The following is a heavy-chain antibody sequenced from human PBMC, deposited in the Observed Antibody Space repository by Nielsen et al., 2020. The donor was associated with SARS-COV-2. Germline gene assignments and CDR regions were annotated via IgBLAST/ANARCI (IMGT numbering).Heavy chain of an antibody. Sequence: GESLKISCAASGFTFSSYGMHWVRQAPGKGLEWVSYISSSGSTIYYADSVKGRFTISRDNAKNSLYLQMNSLRAEDTAVYYCASPTTKGPYWYFDLWGRGTLVTVSS. CDR2: ISSSGSTI. CDR3: ASPTTKGPYWYFDL. D-gene: IGHD2-8*01. V-gene: IGHV3-48*04. J-gene: IGHJ2*01. CDR1: GFTFSSYG.